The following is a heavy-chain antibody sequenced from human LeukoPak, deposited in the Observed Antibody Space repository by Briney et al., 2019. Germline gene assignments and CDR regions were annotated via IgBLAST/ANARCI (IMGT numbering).Heavy chain of an antibody. J-gene: IGHJ3*02. V-gene: IGHV3-43*01. CDR3: AKARGLIGGAFDI. CDR1: GFTFSDYN. Sequence: GGSLRLSCAASGFTFSDYNMRWIRQAPGKGLEWVSLISWDGETTYYADSVKGRFTTSRDNSKNSLYLQMNSLRSEDTALYYCAKARGLIGGAFDIWGQGTMVTVSS. D-gene: IGHD3-22*01. CDR2: ISWDGETT.